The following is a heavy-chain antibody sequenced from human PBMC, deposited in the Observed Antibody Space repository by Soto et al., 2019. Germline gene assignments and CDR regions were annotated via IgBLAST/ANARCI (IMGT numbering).Heavy chain of an antibody. CDR3: ARDREGGYSYGSFQH. CDR2: INPSGGST. Sequence: ASVKVSCKASGYTFTSYYMQWVRQAPGQGLEWMGIINPSGGSTSYAQKFQGRVTMTRDTSTSTVYMELSSLRSEDTAVYCCARDREGGYSYGSFQHWGQGTLVTVSS. V-gene: IGHV1-46*03. J-gene: IGHJ1*01. CDR1: GYTFTSYY. D-gene: IGHD5-18*01.